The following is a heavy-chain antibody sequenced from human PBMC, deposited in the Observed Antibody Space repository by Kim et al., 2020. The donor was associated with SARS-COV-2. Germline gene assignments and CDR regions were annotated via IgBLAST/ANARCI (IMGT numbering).Heavy chain of an antibody. Sequence: SETLSLTCAVYGGSFSGYYWSWIRQPPGKGLEWIGEINHSGSTNYNPSLKSRVTISVDTSKNQFSLKLSSVTAADTAVYYCARCHSYSSSPVYYYMDVWGKGTTVTVSS. CDR1: GGSFSGYY. CDR2: INHSGST. CDR3: ARCHSYSSSPVYYYMDV. D-gene: IGHD6-6*01. J-gene: IGHJ6*03. V-gene: IGHV4-34*01.